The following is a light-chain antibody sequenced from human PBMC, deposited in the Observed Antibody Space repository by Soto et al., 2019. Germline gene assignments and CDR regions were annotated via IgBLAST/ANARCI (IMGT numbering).Light chain of an antibody. V-gene: IGLV1-40*01. CDR2: GNT. CDR3: QSFDSTLSASI. Sequence: QSVLTQPPSMSGAPGQRVTISCSGSGSNIGAGYDVHWYKQLPGTAPQVVIYGNTNRPSGVPDRFSGSKSGTYASLAITGLQADDEADYYCQSFDSTLSASIFGGGTKVTVL. CDR1: GSNIGAGYD. J-gene: IGLJ2*01.